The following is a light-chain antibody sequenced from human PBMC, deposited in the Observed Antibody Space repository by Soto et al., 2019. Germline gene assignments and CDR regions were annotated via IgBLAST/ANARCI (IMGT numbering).Light chain of an antibody. CDR2: EVS. Sequence: QSALTQPASVSGSPGQSITISCTGTSSDVGGYNYVSWYQQHPGKAPKLMIYEVSNRPSGVSNRFSGSKSGNTASLTISGLQAEDEADYSCSSYTSSSRRVFGGGTKLTVL. CDR3: SSYTSSSRRV. CDR1: SSDVGGYNY. J-gene: IGLJ2*01. V-gene: IGLV2-14*01.